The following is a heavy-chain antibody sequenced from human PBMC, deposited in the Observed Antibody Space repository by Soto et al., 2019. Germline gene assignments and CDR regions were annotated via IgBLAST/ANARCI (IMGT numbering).Heavy chain of an antibody. J-gene: IGHJ6*02. Sequence: QVQLVQSGAEVKKPGASVKVSCKASGYTFTGYYMNWVRQAPGQGLEWMGWINPNSSGTNYAQKFQGWVTMTRDTSISTAYMELSRLRSDDTAVYYCASSSSQNYYYGMDVWGQGTTVTVSS. CDR1: GYTFTGYY. CDR3: ASSSSQNYYYGMDV. CDR2: INPNSSGT. D-gene: IGHD6-13*01. V-gene: IGHV1-2*04.